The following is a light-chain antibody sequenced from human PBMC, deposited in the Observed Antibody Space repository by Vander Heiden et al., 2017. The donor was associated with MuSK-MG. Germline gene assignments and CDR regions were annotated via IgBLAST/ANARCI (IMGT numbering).Light chain of an antibody. V-gene: IGLV3-1*01. CDR1: KLGDKY. Sequence: SYALTQPPSVSVSPGQTASITCSGDKLGDKYACWYQQKPGQSPVLVIYQDSKRTAGSPERFSGSNSGTTATLTISGTQARDEADYYCQAWDSSTVVFGGGTKLTVL. CDR2: QDS. J-gene: IGLJ2*01. CDR3: QAWDSSTVV.